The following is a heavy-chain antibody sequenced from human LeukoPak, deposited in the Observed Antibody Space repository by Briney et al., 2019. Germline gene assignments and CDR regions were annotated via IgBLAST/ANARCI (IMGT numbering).Heavy chain of an antibody. D-gene: IGHD5-24*01. Sequence: SVKVSCKVSGYTLTELSMHWVRQAPGQGLEWMGGIIPIFGTANYAQKFQGRVTITTDESTSTAYMELSSLRSEDTAVYYCARAGDGYNLGYYYYYMDVWGKGTTVTVSS. CDR3: ARAGDGYNLGYYYYYMDV. J-gene: IGHJ6*03. CDR1: GYTLTELS. CDR2: IIPIFGTA. V-gene: IGHV1-69*05.